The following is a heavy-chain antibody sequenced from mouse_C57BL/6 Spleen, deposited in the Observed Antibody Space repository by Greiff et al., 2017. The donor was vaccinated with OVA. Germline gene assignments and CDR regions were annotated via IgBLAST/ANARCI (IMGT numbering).Heavy chain of an antibody. CDR3: AREECYSNSYDIDY. Sequence: VQLQQSGPELVKPGASVKISCKASGYAFSSSWMNWVKQRPGKGLEWIGRIYPGDGDTNYNGKFKGKATLTADKSSSTAYMQLSSLTSEDSAVYFCAREECYSNSYDIDYWGQGTTLTVSS. V-gene: IGHV1-82*01. J-gene: IGHJ2*01. CDR1: GYAFSSSW. CDR2: IYPGDGDT. D-gene: IGHD2-5*01.